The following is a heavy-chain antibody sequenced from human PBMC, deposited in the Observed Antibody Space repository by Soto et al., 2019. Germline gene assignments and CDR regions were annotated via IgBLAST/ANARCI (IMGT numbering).Heavy chain of an antibody. CDR1: GDSLSGGDYY. V-gene: IGHV4-30-4*08. Sequence: PSETLSLTCTVSGDSLSGGDYYWSWIRQPPGKGLEWIGDIYYTGFTFYNPSLKSRLTISLDSSKNQFSLRLNSVTAADTAVYFCARAYRINGWSDYFFDYWGQGPLVTVSS. J-gene: IGHJ4*02. CDR2: IYYTGFT. CDR3: ARAYRINGWSDYFFDY. D-gene: IGHD6-19*01.